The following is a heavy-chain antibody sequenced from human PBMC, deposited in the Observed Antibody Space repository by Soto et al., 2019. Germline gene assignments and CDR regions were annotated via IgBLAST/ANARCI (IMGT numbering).Heavy chain of an antibody. D-gene: IGHD3-3*01. V-gene: IGHV3-23*01. CDR3: AKDASSGITSFDS. J-gene: IGHJ2*01. Sequence: EVQLLESGGGLVQPGGSLRLSCAASGFTFSSYAMRWVRQSPGKGLEWVSVVSGSAGSTYYADSVKGRFTISRDNSKNTLYLQRNSLRAEDTAVYYCAKDASSGITSFDSWGRGTVVTVSS. CDR1: GFTFSSYA. CDR2: VSGSAGST.